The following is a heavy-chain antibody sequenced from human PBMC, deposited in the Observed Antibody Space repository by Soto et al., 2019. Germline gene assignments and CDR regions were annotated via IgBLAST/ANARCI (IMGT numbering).Heavy chain of an antibody. D-gene: IGHD5-12*01. CDR3: ARGEADRLRATNFDY. Sequence: ASVKVSCKASGYTFPSYGISWVRQAPGQGLEWMGWISAYNGNTNYAQKLQGRVTMTTDTSTSTAYMELRSLRSDDTAVYYCARGEADRLRATNFDYWGQGTLVTVSS. CDR2: ISAYNGNT. V-gene: IGHV1-18*01. J-gene: IGHJ4*02. CDR1: GYTFPSYG.